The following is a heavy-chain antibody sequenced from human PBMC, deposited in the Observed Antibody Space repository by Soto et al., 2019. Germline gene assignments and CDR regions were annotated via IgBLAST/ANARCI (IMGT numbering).Heavy chain of an antibody. J-gene: IGHJ6*02. D-gene: IGHD6-6*01. V-gene: IGHV3-23*01. CDR2: ISGSGGST. CDR3: ARASYSSSSGGMDV. Sequence: PGGSLRLSCAASGFTFSSYAMSWVRQAPGKGLEWVSAISGSGGSTYYADSVKGRFTISRDNSKNTLYLQMNSLRAEDTAVYYCARASYSSSSGGMDVWGQATTVTASS. CDR1: GFTFSSYA.